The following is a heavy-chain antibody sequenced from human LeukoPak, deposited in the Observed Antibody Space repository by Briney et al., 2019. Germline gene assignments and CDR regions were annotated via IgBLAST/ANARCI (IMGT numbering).Heavy chain of an antibody. CDR1: GFRFSKYV. D-gene: IGHD2-15*01. Sequence: PGTSLRLSCAACGFRFSKYVIHWDRQAPGKGLEWVALIAYSGYPILYGESAKGRFTVSRDDSKNTVYLEMSGLRVEDTAVYYCAKVQDMSFSNALYGLDVWGQGTTVSV. V-gene: IGHV3-30*18. J-gene: IGHJ6*02. CDR3: AKVQDMSFSNALYGLDV. CDR2: IAYSGYPI.